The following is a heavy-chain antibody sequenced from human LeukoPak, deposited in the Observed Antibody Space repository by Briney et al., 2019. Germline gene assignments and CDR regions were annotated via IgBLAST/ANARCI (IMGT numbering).Heavy chain of an antibody. CDR2: IYYSGST. Sequence: SETLSLTCAVYGGSFSGYYWSWIRQPPGKGLEWIGYIYYSGSTNYNPSLKSRVTISVDTSKNQFSLKLSSVTAADTAVYYCARSGYSSGWYGRAFDIWGQGTMVTVSS. V-gene: IGHV4-59*01. D-gene: IGHD6-19*01. J-gene: IGHJ3*02. CDR3: ARSGYSSGWYGRAFDI. CDR1: GGSFSGYY.